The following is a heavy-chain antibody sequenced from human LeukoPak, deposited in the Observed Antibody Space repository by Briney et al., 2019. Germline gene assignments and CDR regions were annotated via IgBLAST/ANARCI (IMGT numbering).Heavy chain of an antibody. D-gene: IGHD2-2*01. Sequence: ASVKVSCKVSGYTLTELSMHWVRQAPGKGLEWMGGFDPEDGETIYAQKFQGRVTMTEGTSTDTAYMELSSLRSEDTAVYYCATLPLVVVPAGGNWFDPWGQGTLVTVSS. CDR2: FDPEDGET. J-gene: IGHJ5*02. CDR3: ATLPLVVVPAGGNWFDP. CDR1: GYTLTELS. V-gene: IGHV1-24*01.